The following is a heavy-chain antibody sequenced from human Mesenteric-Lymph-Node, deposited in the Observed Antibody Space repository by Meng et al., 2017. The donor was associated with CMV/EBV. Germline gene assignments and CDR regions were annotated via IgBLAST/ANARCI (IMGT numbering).Heavy chain of an antibody. V-gene: IGHV1-2*06. CDR2: INPNSGDT. D-gene: IGHD4-17*01. Sequence: SVKVSCKASGYTFTDYYMHWVRQAPGQGLDWMGRINPNSGDTDYAQKFQGRVTMTRDTSISTAYMELSSLKESDTAMYYCARSYGDYWGQGTLVTVSS. CDR3: ARSYGDY. CDR1: GYTFTDYY. J-gene: IGHJ4*02.